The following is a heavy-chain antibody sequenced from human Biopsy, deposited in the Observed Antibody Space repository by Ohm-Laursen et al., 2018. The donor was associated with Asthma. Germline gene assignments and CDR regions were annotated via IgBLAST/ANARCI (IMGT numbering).Heavy chain of an antibody. CDR2: ISSSGSTT. CDR1: GFSFSNYY. J-gene: IGHJ6*02. D-gene: IGHD6-25*01. CDR3: ARVFESSEWGPFYHFGLDV. Sequence: FLRLSCSASGFSFSNYYMTWMRQAPGKGLEWVSSISSSGSTTYPAESVKDRFTISRDNAQKSLFLQMGSLRAEDTAIYYCARVFESSEWGPFYHFGLDVWGQGTTVAVSS. V-gene: IGHV3-11*01.